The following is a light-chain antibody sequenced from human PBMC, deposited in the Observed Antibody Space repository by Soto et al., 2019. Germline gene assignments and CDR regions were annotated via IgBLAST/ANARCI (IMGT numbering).Light chain of an antibody. CDR1: QRISRW. CDR3: QHYNSYSEA. Sequence: DIQMTQFPSSVSASVGDRITITCRASQRISRWLAWYQQKPGKAPKLLIYKASSLESGVPSRFSGSGSGTEFTLTISSLQPDDFATYYCQHYNSYSEAFGQGTKVDIK. CDR2: KAS. V-gene: IGKV1-5*03. J-gene: IGKJ1*01.